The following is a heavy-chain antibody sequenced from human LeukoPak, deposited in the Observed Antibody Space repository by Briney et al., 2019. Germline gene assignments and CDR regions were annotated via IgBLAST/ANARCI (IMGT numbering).Heavy chain of an antibody. V-gene: IGHV4-4*07. CDR3: ARGIAAASERALDM. J-gene: IGHJ3*02. CDR1: GGSVSFYY. Sequence: SETLSLTSTVSGGSVSFYYWSWIRQPVGKGLEWIGRIYSSGDTDYNPSLKSRVTMSVDTSKNQFSLKLRSVTAADTAVYYCARGIAAASERALDMWGQGTMVTVSS. D-gene: IGHD6-13*01. CDR2: IYSSGDT.